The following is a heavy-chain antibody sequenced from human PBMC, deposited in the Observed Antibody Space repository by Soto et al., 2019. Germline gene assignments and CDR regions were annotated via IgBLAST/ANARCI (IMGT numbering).Heavy chain of an antibody. J-gene: IGHJ5*02. CDR2: GFYTGTA. CDR3: ARHRRVSIGVDWFDP. Sequence: SETLSLTCSVSGDSISSSLNYWAWIRQPPGQGLEWIGSGFYTGTAYSNPSLKSRVTISVDTSKNQLSLRLTSLTAADTAVYFCARHRRVSIGVDWFDPWGPGTLVTV. V-gene: IGHV4-39*01. CDR1: GDSISSSLNY. D-gene: IGHD2-21*01.